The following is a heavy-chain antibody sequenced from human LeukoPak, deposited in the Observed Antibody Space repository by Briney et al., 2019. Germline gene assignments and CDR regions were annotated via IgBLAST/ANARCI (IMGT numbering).Heavy chain of an antibody. Sequence: PGGSLRLSCAASGFTFSSYSMNWVRQAPGKGLEWVSSISSSSSYIYYADSVKGRFTISRDNAKNSLYLQMNSLRAEDTAVYYCARDATIFGVVIDYWGQGTLVTVSS. D-gene: IGHD3-3*01. J-gene: IGHJ4*02. CDR2: ISSSSSYI. CDR1: GFTFSSYS. V-gene: IGHV3-21*01. CDR3: ARDATIFGVVIDY.